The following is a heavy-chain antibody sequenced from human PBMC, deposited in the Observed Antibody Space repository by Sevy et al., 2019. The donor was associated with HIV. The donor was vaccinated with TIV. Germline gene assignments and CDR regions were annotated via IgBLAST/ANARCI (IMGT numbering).Heavy chain of an antibody. D-gene: IGHD3-22*01. Sequence: GGSLRLSCAASGFTFSSYSMNWVRQAPGKGLEWVSYISSSSSTIYYADSVKGRFTISRDNAKNSLYLQMNSLRDEDTAVYYCARAGFDSSGYYYSHWGQGTLVTVSS. CDR1: GFTFSSYS. V-gene: IGHV3-48*02. J-gene: IGHJ4*02. CDR2: ISSSSSTI. CDR3: ARAGFDSSGYYYSH.